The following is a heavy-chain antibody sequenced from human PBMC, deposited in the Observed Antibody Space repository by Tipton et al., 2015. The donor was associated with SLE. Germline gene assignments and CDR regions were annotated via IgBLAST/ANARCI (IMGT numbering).Heavy chain of an antibody. Sequence: TLSLTCTVSGGSISITDYYWGWIRQPPGKGLEWIGTIYYSGTAHYNPSLRSRVTISVDTANNQYSLRLSSVTAADTAVYYCARSSGYCSGNSCSTALDHWGLGTLVTVSS. CDR2: IYYSGTA. J-gene: IGHJ4*02. CDR3: ARSSGYCSGNSCSTALDH. V-gene: IGHV4-39*07. D-gene: IGHD2-8*02. CDR1: GGSISITDYY.